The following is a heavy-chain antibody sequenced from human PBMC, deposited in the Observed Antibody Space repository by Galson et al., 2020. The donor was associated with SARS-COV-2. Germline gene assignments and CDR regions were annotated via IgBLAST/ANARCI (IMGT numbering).Heavy chain of an antibody. CDR3: TRGPAIVMRVYYFEN. CDR1: GFTFGNYV. CDR2: IRSKDYGGTT. V-gene: IGHV3-49*04. J-gene: IGHJ4*02. Sequence: GGSLRLSCSASGFTFGNYVMSWVRQAPGKGLEWVGSIRSKDYGGTTEYAASVKGRFTISRDDSKSIAFLQMDSPKTEDTAVYYCTRGPAIVMRVYYFENWVQGALVTVSS. D-gene: IGHD3-22*01.